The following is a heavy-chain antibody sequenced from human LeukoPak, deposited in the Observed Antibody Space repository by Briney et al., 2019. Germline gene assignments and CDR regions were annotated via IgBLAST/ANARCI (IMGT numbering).Heavy chain of an antibody. CDR1: GGSISSSSYH. D-gene: IGHD3-9*01. CDR2: IYYSGST. Sequence: SETLSLTCTVSGGSISSSSYHWGWIRQPPGKGLEWIGSIYYSGSTYYNPSLKSRVTISVDTSKNQFSLKLSSVTAADTAVYYCARQGRYLDESWGQGTLVTVSS. CDR3: ARQGRYLDES. V-gene: IGHV4-39*01. J-gene: IGHJ4*02.